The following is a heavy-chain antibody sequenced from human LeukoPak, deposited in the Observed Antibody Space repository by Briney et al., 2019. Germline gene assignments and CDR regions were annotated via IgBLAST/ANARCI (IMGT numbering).Heavy chain of an antibody. V-gene: IGHV3-30*02. CDR2: IRYDGSNK. Sequence: VESLGLSCAASGFTFSNYGMHWVRQAPGKGLEWVTFIRYDGSNKYYAESVKGRFTVSRDNSKNTLYLQMNSLRPEDTAVYNCVKRDIQYTSSSGGTFQHWGQGTLVTVSS. CDR3: VKRDIQYTSSSGGTFQH. D-gene: IGHD6-6*01. J-gene: IGHJ1*01. CDR1: GFTFSNYG.